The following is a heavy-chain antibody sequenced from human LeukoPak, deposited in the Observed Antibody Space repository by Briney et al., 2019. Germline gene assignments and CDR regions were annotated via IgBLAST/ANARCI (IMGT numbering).Heavy chain of an antibody. J-gene: IGHJ4*02. CDR3: ATGPGYSSSWPPDS. Sequence: GGSLRLSCAASGFTFDDYAMHWVRHAPGKGLEWGSGISWNSGSIVYADSVKGRFTISRDNAKNSLYLQMNSLRAEDTALYYCATGPGYSSSWPPDSWGQGTLVTVSS. CDR1: GFTFDDYA. CDR2: ISWNSGSI. V-gene: IGHV3-9*01. D-gene: IGHD6-13*01.